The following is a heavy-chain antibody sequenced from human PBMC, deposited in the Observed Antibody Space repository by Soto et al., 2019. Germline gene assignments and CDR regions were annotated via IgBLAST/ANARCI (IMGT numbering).Heavy chain of an antibody. CDR2: INHSGST. CDR1: GGAFSGYY. Sequence: SETLSLTCAVNGGAFSGYYWSWIRQPPGKGLEWIGEINHSGSTNYNPSLKSRVNISVDTSKNRLPLKLRSLTAAYTAVYYFQKKGYYYYGMDVRGQRTKVTVSS. CDR3: QKKGYYYYGMDV. J-gene: IGHJ6*02. V-gene: IGHV4-34*01.